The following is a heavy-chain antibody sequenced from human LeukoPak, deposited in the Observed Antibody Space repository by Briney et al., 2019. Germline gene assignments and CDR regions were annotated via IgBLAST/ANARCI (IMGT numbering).Heavy chain of an antibody. J-gene: IGHJ6*03. V-gene: IGHV4-59*01. Sequence: SETLSLTCTVSGGSISSYYWSWIRQPPGKGLEWIGYIYYSGSTNYNPSLKSRVTISVDTSKNQFSLKLSSVTAADTAVYYCARVEGIDGRYYYYYMDVWGKGTTVTVSS. D-gene: IGHD3-3*02. CDR2: IYYSGST. CDR1: GGSISSYY. CDR3: ARVEGIDGRYYYYYMDV.